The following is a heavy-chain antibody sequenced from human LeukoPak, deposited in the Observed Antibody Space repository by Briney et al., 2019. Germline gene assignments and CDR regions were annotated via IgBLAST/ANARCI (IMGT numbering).Heavy chain of an antibody. J-gene: IGHJ6*03. CDR1: GFTLTRHG. Sequence: GDSLRLSCAASGFTLTRHGMHWVRQAPGKGLEWVAVFWAHGRNQYYADSVKGLFSISRDNAKNSLYLQMNSLRAEDTAVYYCARSPTPVTYDFTTWAYYYYYMDVWGKGTTVTVSS. V-gene: IGHV3-33*01. CDR2: FWAHGRNQ. D-gene: IGHD3-3*01. CDR3: ARSPTPVTYDFTTWAYYYYYMDV.